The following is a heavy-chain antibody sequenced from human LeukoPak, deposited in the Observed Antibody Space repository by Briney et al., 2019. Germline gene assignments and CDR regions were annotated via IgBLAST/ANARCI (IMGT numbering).Heavy chain of an antibody. J-gene: IGHJ3*02. Sequence: GGSLRLSCAASGFTFSSYGMHWVRQAPGKGLEWVAFIRYDGSNKYYADCVKGRFTISRDNSKNTLYLQMNSLRAEDTAVYYCARDSSGYPDAFDIWGQGTMVTVSS. CDR3: ARDSSGYPDAFDI. D-gene: IGHD3-22*01. CDR2: IRYDGSNK. V-gene: IGHV3-30*02. CDR1: GFTFSSYG.